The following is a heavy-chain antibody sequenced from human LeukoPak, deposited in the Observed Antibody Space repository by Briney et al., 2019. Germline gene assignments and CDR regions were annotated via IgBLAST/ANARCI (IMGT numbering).Heavy chain of an antibody. J-gene: IGHJ4*02. D-gene: IGHD6-13*01. V-gene: IGHV3-53*01. CDR2: IYSGGST. Sequence: TGGSLRLSCAASGLTVSSNYMSWVRQAPGKGLEWVSVIYSGGSTYYADSVKGRFTISRDNSKNTLYLQMNSLRAEDTAVYYCARENLAAASFDYWGQGTLVTVSS. CDR3: ARENLAAASFDY. CDR1: GLTVSSNY.